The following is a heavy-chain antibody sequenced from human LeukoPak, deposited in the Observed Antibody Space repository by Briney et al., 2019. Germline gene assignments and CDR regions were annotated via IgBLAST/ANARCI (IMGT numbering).Heavy chain of an antibody. D-gene: IGHD6-6*01. Sequence: GASVKVSCKASDYTFTSYGISWVRQAPGQGLEWVGWIGPYNGNTNYVQKLQGRVTMTTDTSTNTAYMELRSLRSDDTAIYYCARGGGSSSSGIDYWGQGTLVTVSS. CDR3: ARGGGSSSSGIDY. V-gene: IGHV1-18*01. CDR2: IGPYNGNT. CDR1: DYTFTSYG. J-gene: IGHJ4*02.